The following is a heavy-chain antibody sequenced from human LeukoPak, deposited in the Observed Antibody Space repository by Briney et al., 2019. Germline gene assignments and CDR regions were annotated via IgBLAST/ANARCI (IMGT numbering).Heavy chain of an antibody. Sequence: PSGGSLRLSCVASGFSFNNYRMTWVRQAPGKGLEWVANIKQDGSEKQYVDSVKGRFAISRDNAKKSLYLQINTLRAEDTAVYYCVRGPHIAATSYWGQGTLVPSPQ. V-gene: IGHV3-7*03. CDR1: GFSFNNYR. CDR3: VRGPHIAATSY. J-gene: IGHJ4*02. CDR2: IKQDGSEK. D-gene: IGHD6-25*01.